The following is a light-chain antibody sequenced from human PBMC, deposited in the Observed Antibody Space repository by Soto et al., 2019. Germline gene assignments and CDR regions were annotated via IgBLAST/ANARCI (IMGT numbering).Light chain of an antibody. CDR2: AAS. Sequence: DIQMTQSPSSLSTSVGDRVTVTCRASQSVSTYLNWYQQKPGKAPKLLIFAASNLQGGVPSRFSGSGSGTDFTLTISSLQPEDFATYYCQQCYTMPFTFGPGTKVDIK. CDR3: QQCYTMPFT. CDR1: QSVSTY. J-gene: IGKJ3*01. V-gene: IGKV1-39*01.